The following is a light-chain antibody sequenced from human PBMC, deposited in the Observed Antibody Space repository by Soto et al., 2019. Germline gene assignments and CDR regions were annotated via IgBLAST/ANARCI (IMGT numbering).Light chain of an antibody. CDR1: NIGSKS. V-gene: IGLV3-21*04. Sequence: SYELTQPPSVSVAPGETARITCGGNNIGSKSMHWYQQKPGQAPVLVIYYDSDRPSGIPERFSGSNSGNTATLTISRVEAGDEADYYCQVWDSSSALLVFGGGTKLTVL. CDR2: YDS. CDR3: QVWDSSSALLV. J-gene: IGLJ3*02.